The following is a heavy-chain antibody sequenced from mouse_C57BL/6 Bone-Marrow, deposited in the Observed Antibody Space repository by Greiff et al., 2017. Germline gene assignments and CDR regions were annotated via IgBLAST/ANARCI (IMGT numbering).Heavy chain of an antibody. V-gene: IGHV1-64*01. CDR1: GYTFTSYW. CDR2: IYPSSGST. J-gene: IGHJ2*01. Sequence: QVQLKQPGAELVKPGASVTLSCKASGYTFTSYWMHWVKQRPGQGLEWIGMIYPSSGSTNYNEKFKSKATLTVDKSSSTAYMQLSSLTSEDSAVYYCARRGITTEGLCYFDYGGQGTTLTVSS. CDR3: ARRGITTEGLCYFDY. D-gene: IGHD2-4*01.